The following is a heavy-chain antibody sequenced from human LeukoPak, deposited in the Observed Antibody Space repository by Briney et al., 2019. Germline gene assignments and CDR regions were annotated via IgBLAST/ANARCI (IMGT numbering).Heavy chain of an antibody. CDR1: GGSISSSSYY. V-gene: IGHV4-39*07. J-gene: IGHJ6*03. CDR3: ARSYGDYVSYYYMDV. CDR2: IYYSGST. Sequence: SETLSLTCTVSGGSISSSSYYWGWIRQPPGKGLEWIGSIYYSGSTYYNPSLKSRVTISVDTSKNQFSLNLRSVTAADTAVYYCARSYGDYVSYYYMDVWGKGTTVTVSS. D-gene: IGHD4-17*01.